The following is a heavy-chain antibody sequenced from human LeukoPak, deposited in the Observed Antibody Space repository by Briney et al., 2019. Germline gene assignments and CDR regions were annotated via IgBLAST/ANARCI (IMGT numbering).Heavy chain of an antibody. CDR2: ISAYNGNT. CDR3: ARVHYDSSGYYYGNY. Sequence: GASVKVSCKASGYTFTSYGISWVRQAPGQGLEWMGWISAYNGNTNYAQKLQGRVTMTADTSTSTAYMELRSLRSDDTAVYYCARVHYDSSGYYYGNYWGQGTLVTVSS. V-gene: IGHV1-18*01. J-gene: IGHJ4*02. CDR1: GYTFTSYG. D-gene: IGHD3-22*01.